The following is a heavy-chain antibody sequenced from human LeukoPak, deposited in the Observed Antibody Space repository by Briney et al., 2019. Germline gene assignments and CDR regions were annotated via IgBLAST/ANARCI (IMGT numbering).Heavy chain of an antibody. V-gene: IGHV3-30-3*01. Sequence: PGRSLRLSCAASGFTFNSYAMHWVRQAPGKGLEWVAVISYDGSNKYYADSVKGRFTISRDNSKNTLYLQMNSLRAEDTAVYYCARDVEGVFDYWGQGTLVTVSS. CDR3: ARDVEGVFDY. CDR1: GFTFNSYA. J-gene: IGHJ4*02. CDR2: ISYDGSNK.